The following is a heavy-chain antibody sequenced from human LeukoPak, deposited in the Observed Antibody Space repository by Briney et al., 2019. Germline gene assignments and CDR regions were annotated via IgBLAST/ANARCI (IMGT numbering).Heavy chain of an antibody. CDR3: NYDFWSGNDY. Sequence: PGGSLRLSCAASGFTFSSYSMNWVRQAPGKGLEWVSVIYSGGSTYYADSVKGRFTISRDNSKNTLYLQMNSLRAEDTAVYYCNYDFWSGNDYWGQGTLVTVSS. D-gene: IGHD3-3*01. J-gene: IGHJ4*02. CDR1: GFTFSSYS. V-gene: IGHV3-53*01. CDR2: IYSGGST.